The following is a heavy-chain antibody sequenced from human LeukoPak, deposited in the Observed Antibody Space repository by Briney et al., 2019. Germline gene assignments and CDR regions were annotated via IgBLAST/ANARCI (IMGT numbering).Heavy chain of an antibody. CDR2: VSGSGADT. D-gene: IGHD6-13*01. J-gene: IGHJ4*02. CDR1: GGSFSGYY. CDR3: AKTLPAAGTGY. V-gene: IGHV3-23*01. Sequence: ETLSLTCAVYGGSFSGYYWSWVRQPPGKGLEWVSSVSGSGADTYYTDSVRGRFTISRDKSKNTLFLQMSSLRAEDTAVYYCAKTLPAAGTGYWGQGILVTVSS.